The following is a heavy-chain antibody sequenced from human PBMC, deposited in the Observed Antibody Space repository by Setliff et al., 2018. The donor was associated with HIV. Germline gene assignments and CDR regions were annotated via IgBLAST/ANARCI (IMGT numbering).Heavy chain of an antibody. Sequence: LGESLKISCEASGFTFSSYVMHWVRQAPGKGLEWVSVIWYDGNNKYYADSVKGRFTISRDNSKNTLYLQMNSLRAEDTALYYCARDPLPSGVAGDPFDYWGQGTLVTVSS. V-gene: IGHV3-33*01. CDR3: ARDPLPSGVAGDPFDY. J-gene: IGHJ4*02. CDR1: GFTFSSYV. D-gene: IGHD6-19*01. CDR2: IWYDGNNK.